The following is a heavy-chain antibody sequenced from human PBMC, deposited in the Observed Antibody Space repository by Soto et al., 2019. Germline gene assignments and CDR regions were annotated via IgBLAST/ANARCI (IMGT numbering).Heavy chain of an antibody. CDR2: INPSGGST. CDR3: ARELSKLVRYGWFDP. D-gene: IGHD6-6*01. J-gene: IGHJ5*02. V-gene: IGHV1-46*01. CDR1: GYTFTSYY. Sequence: ASVKVSCKASGYTFTSYYMHWLRQAPGQGLEWMGIINPSGGSTSYAQKFQGRVTMTRDTSTSTVYMELSSLRSEDTAVYYCARELSKLVRYGWFDPWGQGTLVTVSS.